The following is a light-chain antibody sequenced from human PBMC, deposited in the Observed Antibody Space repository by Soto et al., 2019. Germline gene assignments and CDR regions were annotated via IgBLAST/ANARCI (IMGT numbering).Light chain of an antibody. CDR1: SSDVGGYNY. V-gene: IGLV2-14*01. CDR3: SSYARSTTPV. CDR2: EVR. Sequence: QSVLTQPASVSGSPGQSITISCTGTSSDVGGYNYVSWYQQHPAKAPKLMIFEVRNRPSGVSYRFSGTSSGNTAYLAISGLQAEDEDDYYCSSYARSTTPVFGGGTKVTVL. J-gene: IGLJ2*01.